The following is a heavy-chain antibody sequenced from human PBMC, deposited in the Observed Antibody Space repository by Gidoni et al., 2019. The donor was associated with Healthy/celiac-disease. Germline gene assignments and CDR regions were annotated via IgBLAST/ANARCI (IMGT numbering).Heavy chain of an antibody. J-gene: IGHJ3*02. CDR2: MNPNSGNT. V-gene: IGHV1-8*01. Sequence: QVQLVQSGAEVTKPGASVKVSCKASGYTFTSYDINWVRQATGQGLEWMGWMNPNSGNTGYAQKFQGRVTMTRNTSISTAYMELSSLRSEDTAVYYCARGFGAYFDWLFEPHDAFDIWGQGTMVTVSS. D-gene: IGHD3-9*01. CDR3: ARGFGAYFDWLFEPHDAFDI. CDR1: GYTFTSYD.